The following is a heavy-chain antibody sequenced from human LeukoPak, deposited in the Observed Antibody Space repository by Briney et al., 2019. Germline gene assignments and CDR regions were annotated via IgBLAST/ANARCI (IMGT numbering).Heavy chain of an antibody. V-gene: IGHV3-21*01. CDR2: ISSSSSYI. J-gene: IGHJ5*02. D-gene: IGHD1-20*01. Sequence: PGGSLRLSCAASGFTFSSYSMNWVRQAPGKGLEWVSSISSSSSYIYYADSVKGRFTISRDNAKNSLYLQMNSLRAEDTAVYYCARDSSHNWNDLSWFDPWGQGTLVTVSS. CDR3: ARDSSHNWNDLSWFDP. CDR1: GFTFSSYS.